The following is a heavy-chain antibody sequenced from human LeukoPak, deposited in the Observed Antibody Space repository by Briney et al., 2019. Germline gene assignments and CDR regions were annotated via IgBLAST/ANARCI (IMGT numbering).Heavy chain of an antibody. J-gene: IGHJ6*02. CDR2: IYYSGGT. CDR1: GGSISSYY. Sequence: SETLSLTCTVSGGSISSYYWSWIRQPPGQGLEWIGYIYYSGGTNYNPSLKSRVTISVDTSNNQFSLKLSSVTAADTAVYYCARDSGLIAVASRSRPLYYYYYGMDVWGQGTTVTVSS. CDR3: ARDSGLIAVASRSRPLYYYYYGMDV. D-gene: IGHD6-19*01. V-gene: IGHV4-59*01.